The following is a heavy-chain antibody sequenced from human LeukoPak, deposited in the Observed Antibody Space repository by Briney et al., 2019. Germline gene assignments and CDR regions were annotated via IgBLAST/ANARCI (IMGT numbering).Heavy chain of an antibody. J-gene: IGHJ4*02. CDR3: ARGRHSNILTGFSARILGFDY. V-gene: IGHV3-30*02. Sequence: GGSVRVSCAPSGFTFSAYGMHWVRQAPGKGLEWVAFIRFDGSNKYYADSVKGRFTISRDNSKNTLSLQMNSLRADDTAVYYCARGRHSNILTGFSARILGFDYWGQGTLVTVSS. CDR1: GFTFSAYG. D-gene: IGHD3-9*01. CDR2: IRFDGSNK.